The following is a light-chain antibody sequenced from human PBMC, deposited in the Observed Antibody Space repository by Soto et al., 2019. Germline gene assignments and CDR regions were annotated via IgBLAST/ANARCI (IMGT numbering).Light chain of an antibody. CDR2: AAS. J-gene: IGKJ1*01. CDR3: LQDYIYPWT. V-gene: IGKV1-6*01. Sequence: AIQMTQSPSSLSASVGDRVTITCRASQGIRDDLAWYQHKPGKAPKLLIYAASSLQSGVPSRFSGSGSGTEFTLTISSLQPENFSTYYCLQDYIYPWTFGQGTKVEIK. CDR1: QGIRDD.